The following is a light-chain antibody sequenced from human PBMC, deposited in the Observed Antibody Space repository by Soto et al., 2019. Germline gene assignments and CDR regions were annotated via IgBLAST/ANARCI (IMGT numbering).Light chain of an antibody. CDR1: QTLTNS. Sequence: VMTQYPATLSLSPGEKATLSCIVSQTLTNSFIAWYQHKPGQAPRLLIYDASTRATGIPARFSGSGSGTEFTLTISSLQSEDFAVYYCQQYNYWLPFFGGGTNV. CDR2: DAS. V-gene: IGKV3-15*01. J-gene: IGKJ4*01. CDR3: QQYNYWLPF.